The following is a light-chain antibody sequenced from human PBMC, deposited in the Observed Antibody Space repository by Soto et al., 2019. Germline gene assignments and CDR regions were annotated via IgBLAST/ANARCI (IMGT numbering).Light chain of an antibody. Sequence: EIVLTQSPGTLSLSPGERATLSCRASHSVTSDYLAWYQQKPGQAPRLLIYGATKRATGIPDRFSGSGSGTDFTLTIDRLEPEDFAMYYCQQYSDSPPTFGQGTKVDIK. J-gene: IGKJ1*01. CDR3: QQYSDSPPT. V-gene: IGKV3-20*01. CDR2: GAT. CDR1: HSVTSDY.